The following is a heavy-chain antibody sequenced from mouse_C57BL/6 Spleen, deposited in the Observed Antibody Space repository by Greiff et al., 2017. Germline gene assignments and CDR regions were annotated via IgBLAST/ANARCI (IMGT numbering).Heavy chain of an antibody. CDR3: ASPRERYAMDY. J-gene: IGHJ4*01. CDR2: INPSSGYT. V-gene: IGHV1-7*01. Sequence: VQLQESGAELAKPGASVKLSCKASGYTFTSYWMHWVKQRPGQGLEWIGYINPSSGYTKYNQKFKGKATLTADKSSSTAYMQLSSLTYEDSAVYYCASPRERYAMDYWGQGTSVTVSS. CDR1: GYTFTSYW.